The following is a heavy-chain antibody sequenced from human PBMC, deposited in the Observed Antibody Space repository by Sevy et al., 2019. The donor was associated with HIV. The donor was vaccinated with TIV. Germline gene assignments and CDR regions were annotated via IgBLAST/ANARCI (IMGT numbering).Heavy chain of an antibody. CDR2: INKDGIQN. CDR1: GFRLGTSW. CDR3: ATDPGGALGGGWSSGGMDI. D-gene: IGHD2-21*01. V-gene: IGHV3-7*03. J-gene: IGHJ6*02. Sequence: GGSLRLSCAASGFRLGTSWMSWVRQAPGKGLEWVANINKDGIQNYYVDSVKGRFPISRDNAKDSLFLPMSGLTIDDTAIDYCATDPGGALGGGWSSGGMDIWGHGTNVTVSS.